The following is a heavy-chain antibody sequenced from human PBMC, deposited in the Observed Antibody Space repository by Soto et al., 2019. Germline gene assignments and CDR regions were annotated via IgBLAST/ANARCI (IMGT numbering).Heavy chain of an antibody. Sequence: QVQLVQSGAEVKKPGSSVKVSCKASGGTFSSYTISWVRQAPGQGLEWMGRIIPILGIANYAQKFQGRVTITADKSTSTAYMELSGLRSEDTAGYYCARAHYYGSGSYYHTSYGMDVWGQGTTVTVSS. D-gene: IGHD3-10*01. CDR3: ARAHYYGSGSYYHTSYGMDV. J-gene: IGHJ6*02. CDR1: GGTFSSYT. CDR2: IIPILGIA. V-gene: IGHV1-69*02.